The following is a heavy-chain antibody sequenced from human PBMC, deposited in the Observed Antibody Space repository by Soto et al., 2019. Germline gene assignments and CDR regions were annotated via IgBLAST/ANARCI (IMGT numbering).Heavy chain of an antibody. D-gene: IGHD4-4*01. CDR3: ARALYSTQLYYYYGMDV. CDR1: GYTFNTYG. CDR2: ISGHNDMT. V-gene: IGHV1-18*01. Sequence: ASVKVSCKASGYTFNTYGINWVRQAPGQGRLEWMGWISGHNDMTNYEKKFQGRVTMTKDTSTNTAYMELRSLRSDDTAVYYCARALYSTQLYYYYGMDVWGQGTTVTVSS. J-gene: IGHJ6*02.